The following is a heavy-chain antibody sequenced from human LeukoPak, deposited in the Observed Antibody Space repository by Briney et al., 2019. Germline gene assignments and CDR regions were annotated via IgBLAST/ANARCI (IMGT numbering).Heavy chain of an antibody. Sequence: PSETLCLTCAVYGGSFSGYYWSWIRQPPGKGLEWIGEINHSGSTNYNPSTKSRVTISVATSKNQFSLKLSSVTAADTAVYYCARQLGYCSSTSCHKEIDYWGQGTLVTVSS. CDR3: ARQLGYCSSTSCHKEIDY. D-gene: IGHD2-2*01. CDR2: INHSGST. V-gene: IGHV4-34*01. CDR1: GGSFSGYY. J-gene: IGHJ4*02.